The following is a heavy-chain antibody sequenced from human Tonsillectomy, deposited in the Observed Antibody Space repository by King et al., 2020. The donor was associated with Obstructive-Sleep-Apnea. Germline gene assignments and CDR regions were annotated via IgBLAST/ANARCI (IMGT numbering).Heavy chain of an antibody. D-gene: IGHD3-10*01. CDR3: AKDQNAYYYGSGSLDY. V-gene: IGHV3-30*02. J-gene: IGHJ4*02. Sequence: VQLVESGGGVVQPGRSLRLSCAASGFTFSSYGMHWVRQAPGKGLEWVAFIRYDGSNKYYADSVKGRFTISRDNSKNTLYLQINSLRAEDTAVYYCAKDQNAYYYGSGSLDYWGQGTLVTVSS. CDR1: GFTFSSYG. CDR2: IRYDGSNK.